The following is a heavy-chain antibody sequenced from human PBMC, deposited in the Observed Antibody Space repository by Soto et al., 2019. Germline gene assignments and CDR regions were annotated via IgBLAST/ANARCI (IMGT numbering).Heavy chain of an antibody. D-gene: IGHD3-16*02. Sequence: PGGSLRLSYAASGFTFSSYAMSWVRQAPGKGLEWVSAISGSGGSTYYVDSVKGRFTISRDNAKNSLYLQMNSLRAEDTAVYYCARGDYIGGSYRPVNAFDIWAQGTRVTVSS. CDR2: ISGSGGST. CDR1: GFTFSSYA. V-gene: IGHV3-23*01. CDR3: ARGDYIGGSYRPVNAFDI. J-gene: IGHJ3*02.